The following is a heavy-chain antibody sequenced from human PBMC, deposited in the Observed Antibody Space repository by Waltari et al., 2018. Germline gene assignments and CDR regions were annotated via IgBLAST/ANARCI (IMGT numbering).Heavy chain of an antibody. CDR2: INPKSGGK. CDR3: ARAGSERDFAY. Sequence: QVQLVQSGAEVKKPGASVKVSCTASGYTFTDYYVHWVRQAPGQGLEWVGRINPKSGGKYYTQKYQGRVTMTRDTSVNTAYMELSSLTSDDTAVFYCARAGSERDFAYWGQGTLVTVSS. J-gene: IGHJ4*02. CDR1: GYTFTDYY. D-gene: IGHD3-10*01. V-gene: IGHV1-2*06.